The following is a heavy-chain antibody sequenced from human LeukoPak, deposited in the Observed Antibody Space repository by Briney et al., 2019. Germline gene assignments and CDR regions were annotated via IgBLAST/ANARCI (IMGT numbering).Heavy chain of an antibody. CDR1: GFTFSSYG. Sequence: GRSLRLSCAASGFTFSSYGMHWVRQAPGKGLEWVAVIWYDGSNENYADSVKGRFTISRDNSKKTMYLQMNSLRAEDTAVYYCAGQGIVGAKRGGWFDYWGHGTLVTVSS. CDR2: IWYDGSNE. V-gene: IGHV3-33*01. CDR3: AGQGIVGAKRGGWFDY. J-gene: IGHJ4*01. D-gene: IGHD1-26*01.